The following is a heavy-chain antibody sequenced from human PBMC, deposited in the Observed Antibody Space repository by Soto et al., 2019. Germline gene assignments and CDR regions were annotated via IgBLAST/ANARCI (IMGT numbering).Heavy chain of an antibody. CDR1: GFTFSIYW. J-gene: IGHJ4*02. CDR2: INSDGSST. V-gene: IGHV3-74*01. CDR3: ARDLGYYDILTGYNLFDY. D-gene: IGHD3-9*01. Sequence: GGALRLSCAASGFTFSIYWMHWVRQAPGKGLVWVSRINSDGSSTSYADSVKGRFTISRDNAKNTLYLQMNSLRAEDTAVYYCARDLGYYDILTGYNLFDYWGQGTLVTVSS.